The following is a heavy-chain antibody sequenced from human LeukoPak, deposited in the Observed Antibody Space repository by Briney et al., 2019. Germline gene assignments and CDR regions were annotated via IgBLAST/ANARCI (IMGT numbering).Heavy chain of an antibody. J-gene: IGHJ4*02. CDR1: GFPFNSHG. CDR3: TLYSY. CDR2: ISDIGDAT. Sequence: GSLKLSFASSGFPFNSHGMSWVRQAPGKGLEWISHISDIGDATYYADSVKGRFTISRDNSKNTVYLQMNSLRAEDTAVYYCTLYSYWGQGTLVTVSS. D-gene: IGHD2-21*01. V-gene: IGHV3-23*01.